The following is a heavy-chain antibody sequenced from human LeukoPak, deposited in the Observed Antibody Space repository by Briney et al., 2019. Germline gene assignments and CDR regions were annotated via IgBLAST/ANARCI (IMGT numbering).Heavy chain of an antibody. CDR2: ISGSAATT. D-gene: IGHD6-13*01. Sequence: AGGSLRLSCAASGFTFSTYGMTWVRQAPGKGLEWVSAISGSAATTFYADSVKGRFTISRDNSKNTLYLQMNSLRAEDTAVYYCAKDARNIAAAQDYWGQGTLVTVSS. CDR3: AKDARNIAAAQDY. V-gene: IGHV3-23*01. J-gene: IGHJ4*02. CDR1: GFTFSTYG.